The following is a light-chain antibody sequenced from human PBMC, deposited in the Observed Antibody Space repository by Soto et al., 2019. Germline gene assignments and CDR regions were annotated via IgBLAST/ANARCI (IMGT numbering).Light chain of an antibody. CDR1: NSNIGRYS. CDR2: SDD. J-gene: IGLJ3*02. V-gene: IGLV1-44*01. Sequence: QSALPQPPSLSGTPGQRVTISCSGSNSNIGRYSVNWYQHFPGTAPKILIYSDDERPSGVPDRFSGSKSGTSASLASSGLQSEDEAEYYCAAWDDNLNGPLFGGGTKLTVL. CDR3: AAWDDNLNGPL.